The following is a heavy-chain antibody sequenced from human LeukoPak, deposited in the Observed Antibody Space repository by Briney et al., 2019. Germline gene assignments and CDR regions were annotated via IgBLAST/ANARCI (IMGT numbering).Heavy chain of an antibody. CDR2: INGGGDTT. D-gene: IGHD5-24*01. V-gene: IGHV3-23*01. CDR1: GFTFVSYA. J-gene: IGHJ4*02. CDR3: AKALDTYGYMRFDY. Sequence: GGSLRLSCATSGFTFVSYAMTWVRQAPGKGLEWVSAINGGGDTTYYADSVKGRFTVSRDRSTNTLFLQMSSLRAEDSGMYYCAKALDTYGYMRFDYWGQGTRVTVSS.